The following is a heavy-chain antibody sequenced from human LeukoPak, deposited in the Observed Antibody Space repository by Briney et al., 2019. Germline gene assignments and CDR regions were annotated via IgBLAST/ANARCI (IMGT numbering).Heavy chain of an antibody. CDR2: IYYSGST. CDR1: GGSISSSSYY. V-gene: IGHV4-39*07. J-gene: IGHJ6*02. Sequence: SETLSLTCTVSGGSISSSSYYWGWIRQPPGKGLEWIGSIYYSGSTYYNPSLKSRITISVDTSKNQFSLKLSSVTAADTAVYYCARGVVVPAAIGSYYYGMDVWGQGTTVTVSS. CDR3: ARGVVVPAAIGSYYYGMDV. D-gene: IGHD2-2*01.